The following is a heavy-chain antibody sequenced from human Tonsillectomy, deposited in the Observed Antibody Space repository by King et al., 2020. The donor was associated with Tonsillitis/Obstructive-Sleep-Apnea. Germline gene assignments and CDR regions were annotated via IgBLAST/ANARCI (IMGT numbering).Heavy chain of an antibody. D-gene: IGHD3-10*01. CDR1: GFTFSSYS. J-gene: IGHJ6*03. V-gene: IGHV3-21*01. CDR2: ISSSSSYI. CDR3: ARDPYFYGSGSYLDYYYFSYMDV. Sequence: VQLVESGGGLVKPGGSLRLSCAASGFTFSSYSMNWVRQAPGKGLEWVSSISSSSSYIYYADSVKGRFTISRDNAKNSLYLQMNSLRAEDTAVYYCARDPYFYGSGSYLDYYYFSYMDVWGKGTTVTVSS.